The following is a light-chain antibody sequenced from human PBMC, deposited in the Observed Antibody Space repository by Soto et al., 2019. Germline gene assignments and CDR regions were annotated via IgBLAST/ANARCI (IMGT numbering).Light chain of an antibody. CDR1: QRITTY. V-gene: IGKV1-39*01. Sequence: IHMTQSPSSLSACVGDRVTITCRASQRITTYLNWYQQKPGKAPKLLISTAATLQGGVPSRFSGSGYGTDVTLTITTLQPEDFATYFCQQSYSTPYTFGQGTKLEIK. CDR3: QQSYSTPYT. CDR2: TAA. J-gene: IGKJ2*01.